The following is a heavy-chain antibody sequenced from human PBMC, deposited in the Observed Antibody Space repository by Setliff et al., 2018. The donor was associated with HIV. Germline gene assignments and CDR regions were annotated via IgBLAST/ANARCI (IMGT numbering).Heavy chain of an antibody. V-gene: IGHV4-38-2*01. CDR1: NYSISSAYY. CDR2: IYHSGST. Sequence: SETLSLTCAVSNYSISSAYYWGWIRHPPGKGLEWIGSIYHSGSTYYNPSLKSRVTISVDTSKNQFSLKVRSVTAADTAVYYCARLRWAATAGTWDYYYYGMDVWGQGTTVTV. CDR3: ARLRWAATAGTWDYYYYGMDV. D-gene: IGHD6-13*01. J-gene: IGHJ6*02.